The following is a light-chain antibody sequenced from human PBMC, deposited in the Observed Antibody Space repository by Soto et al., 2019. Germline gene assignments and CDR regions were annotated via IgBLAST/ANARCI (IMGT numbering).Light chain of an antibody. CDR1: QIGSGY. CDR3: QLRHNAPRT. Sequence: DIQMTQSPSSLYASVGDRVTITGRASQIGSGYLNWYQQKPGKATKVLIYASSPLQNGVPSRFSGSGSGTDFTLTISSLQPEDFATYYCQLRHNAPRTFGQGTTVEIK. J-gene: IGKJ1*01. CDR2: ASS. V-gene: IGKV1-39*01.